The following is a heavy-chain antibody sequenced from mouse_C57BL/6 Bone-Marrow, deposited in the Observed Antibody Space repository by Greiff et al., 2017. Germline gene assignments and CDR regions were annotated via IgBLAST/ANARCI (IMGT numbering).Heavy chain of an antibody. CDR2: IYPGSGST. CDR3: ARDGYYYGSSYWYFDV. V-gene: IGHV1-55*01. CDR1: GYTFTSYW. Sequence: QVQLQQPGAELVKPGASVKMSCKASGYTFTSYWITWVKQRPGQGLEWIGDIYPGSGSTNYNEKFKSKATLTVDTSSSTAYMQLSSLTSEDSAVYYCARDGYYYGSSYWYFDVWGTGTTVTVSS. D-gene: IGHD1-1*01. J-gene: IGHJ1*03.